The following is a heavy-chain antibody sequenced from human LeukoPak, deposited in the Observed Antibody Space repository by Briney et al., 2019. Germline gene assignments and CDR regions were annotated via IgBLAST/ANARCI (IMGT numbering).Heavy chain of an antibody. CDR1: GFTFSSYS. J-gene: IGHJ6*03. D-gene: IGHD6-13*01. V-gene: IGHV3-48*04. CDR2: ISSSSSTI. Sequence: GGSLRLSCAASGFTFSSYSMNWVRQAPGKGLEWVSYISSSSSTIYYADSVKGRFTISRDNAKNSLYLQMNSLRAEDTAVYYYARDNIAAVRVFYYYYMDVWGKGTTVTVSS. CDR3: ARDNIAAVRVFYYYYMDV.